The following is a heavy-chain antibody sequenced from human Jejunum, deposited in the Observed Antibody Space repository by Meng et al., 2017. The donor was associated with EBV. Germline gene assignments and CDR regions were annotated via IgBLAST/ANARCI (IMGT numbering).Heavy chain of an antibody. CDR3: AGNGYYALEY. D-gene: IGHD3-22*01. V-gene: IGHV4-4*02. CDR2: IYHGGGT. CDR1: GGSISDNDW. J-gene: IGHJ4*02. Sequence: QVNLHESGTRLETPVRTLSLTCVVSGGSISDNDWWSWVRQPPGKGLEWLGEIYHGGGTNYNPSLESRVTISVDKSKNQFSLKLNSVTVADTAVYYCAGNGYYALEYWGPGILVTASS.